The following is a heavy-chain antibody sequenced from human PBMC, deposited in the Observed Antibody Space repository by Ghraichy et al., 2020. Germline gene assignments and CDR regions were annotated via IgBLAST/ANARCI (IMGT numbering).Heavy chain of an antibody. CDR2: VDYSGST. J-gene: IGHJ5*02. CDR1: GGPISSSSYY. CDR3: GRLGYSGGWSP. D-gene: IGHD6-19*01. V-gene: IGHV4-39*02. Sequence: SETLSLTCTVSGGPISSSSYYWGWIRQPPGKGPEWIGSVDYSGSTYYNPSLQSRVTISVDTSKNHFSLKLSSVTAADTAAYYCGRLGYSGGWSPWGQGTLVTVSS.